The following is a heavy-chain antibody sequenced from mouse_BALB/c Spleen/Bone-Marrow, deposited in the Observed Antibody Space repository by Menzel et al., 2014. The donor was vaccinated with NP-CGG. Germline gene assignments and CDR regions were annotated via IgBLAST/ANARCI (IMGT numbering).Heavy chain of an antibody. CDR2: INPSNGGT. V-gene: IGHV1S16*01. D-gene: IGHD1-1*01. CDR3: TYMGYYGSSYAMDY. Sequence: VQLQQSGAELVKPGASVKLSCTASGYTFTSYWMHWVKLRPGKGFEWIGEINPSNGGTNYNEKFKRKATLTVDKSYSTAYMQLSRLTSEDSAVYFWTYMGYYGSSYAMDYWGQGTSVTVSS. J-gene: IGHJ4*01. CDR1: GYTFTSYW.